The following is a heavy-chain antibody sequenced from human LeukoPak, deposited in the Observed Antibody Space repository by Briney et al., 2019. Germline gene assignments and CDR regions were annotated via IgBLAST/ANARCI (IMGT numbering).Heavy chain of an antibody. V-gene: IGHV3-53*01. Sequence: GGSLRLSCAASGFTVSSSYMSWVRQAPGKGLEWVSIIYAGGSSYHVDSVKGRFTISRESSKNTVYLQMNSLRAEDTAVYYCARDHGSDDSYVVWGQGTLVTVSS. CDR3: ARDHGSDDSYVV. J-gene: IGHJ4*02. D-gene: IGHD2-21*02. CDR1: GFTVSSSY. CDR2: IYAGGSS.